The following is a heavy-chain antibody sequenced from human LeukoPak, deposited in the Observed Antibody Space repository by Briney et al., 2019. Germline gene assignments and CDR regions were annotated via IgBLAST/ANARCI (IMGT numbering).Heavy chain of an antibody. Sequence: GGSLRLSCAASGFTFGNYGMSWVRQAPGKGLEWVSGINWNGGSTGYADSVEGRLTISRDNAKNSLSLQMNSLRAEDTAVYYCARVEASGYDYGAFDSWGQGTLVTVSS. D-gene: IGHD5-12*01. V-gene: IGHV3-20*04. CDR2: INWNGGST. J-gene: IGHJ4*02. CDR1: GFTFGNYG. CDR3: ARVEASGYDYGAFDS.